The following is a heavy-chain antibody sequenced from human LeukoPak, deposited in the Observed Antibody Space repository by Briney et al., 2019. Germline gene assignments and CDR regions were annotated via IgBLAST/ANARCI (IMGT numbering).Heavy chain of an antibody. CDR1: GFTLDDYG. V-gene: IGHV3-20*04. Sequence: GGSLRLSCAASGFTLDDYGMSWVRQAPGKGLEWVSDINWNGGSTAYADSVKGRFTIDRDKAKNSMYMQMNSLRAEDTALYYCASLKLLLAPDFWGRGTLLRVSS. CDR3: ASLKLLLAPDF. D-gene: IGHD2-21*01. CDR2: INWNGGST. J-gene: IGHJ4*02.